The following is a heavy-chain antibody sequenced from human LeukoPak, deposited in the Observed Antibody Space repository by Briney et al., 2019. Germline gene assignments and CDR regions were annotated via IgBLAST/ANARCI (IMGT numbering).Heavy chain of an antibody. CDR3: ARDTDTAMDPNGGYFDY. CDR2: INPSGGST. J-gene: IGHJ4*02. D-gene: IGHD5-18*01. CDR1: GYTFTSYY. V-gene: IGHV1-46*01. Sequence: ASVKVSCKASGYTFTSYYMHWVRQAPGQGLEWMGIINPSGGSTNYAQKFQGRVTITTDESTSTAYMELSSLRSEDAAVYYCARDTDTAMDPNGGYFDYWGQGTLVTVSS.